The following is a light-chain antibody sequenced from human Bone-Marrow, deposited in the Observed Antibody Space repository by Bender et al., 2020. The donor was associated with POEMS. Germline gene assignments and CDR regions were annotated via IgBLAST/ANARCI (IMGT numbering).Light chain of an antibody. Sequence: QSVLTQPPSVSGAPGQRVTISCTGSSSNTGSGYDINWYQHLPGTAPKLLIYGYNNRPSGVPDRFPGSKSGTSASLAITGLQAEDGGDYYCQSYDNSLGGWVFGGGTKLTVL. CDR3: QSYDNSLGGWV. CDR2: GYN. CDR1: SSNTGSGYD. J-gene: IGLJ3*02. V-gene: IGLV1-40*01.